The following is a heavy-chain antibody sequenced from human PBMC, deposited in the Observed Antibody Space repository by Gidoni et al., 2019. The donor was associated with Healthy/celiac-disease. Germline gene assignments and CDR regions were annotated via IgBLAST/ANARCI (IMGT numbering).Heavy chain of an antibody. CDR2: INAGNGNT. CDR3: ARDPGAGAAGYYYYYGMDV. V-gene: IGHV1-3*01. Sequence: QVQLVQSGAEVKKPGASVKVSCKASGYNFTSYAMHWVRQAPGQRLEWMGWINAGNGNTKYSQKFQGRVTITRDTSASTAYMELSSLRSEDTAVYYCARDPGAGAAGYYYYYGMDVWGQGTTVTVSS. D-gene: IGHD6-19*01. J-gene: IGHJ6*02. CDR1: GYNFTSYA.